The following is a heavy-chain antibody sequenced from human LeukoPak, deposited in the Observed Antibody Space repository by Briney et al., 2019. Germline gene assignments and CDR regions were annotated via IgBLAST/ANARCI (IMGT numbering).Heavy chain of an antibody. CDR2: ISAYNGNT. V-gene: IGHV1-18*01. Sequence: ASVKVSCNASGYTFTSYGISWVRQAPGQGLEWMGWISAYNGNTNYAQKLQGRVTMTTDTSTSTAYMELRSLRSDDTAVCYCARANYGSGSYYTGIWDQGTMVTVSS. D-gene: IGHD3-10*01. CDR1: GYTFTSYG. J-gene: IGHJ3*02. CDR3: ARANYGSGSYYTGI.